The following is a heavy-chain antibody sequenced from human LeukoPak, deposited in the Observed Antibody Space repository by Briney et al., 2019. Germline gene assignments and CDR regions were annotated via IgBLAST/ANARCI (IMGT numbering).Heavy chain of an antibody. V-gene: IGHV3-7*01. J-gene: IGHJ5*02. CDR1: GFTFTTYW. Sequence: GGSLSISCAASGFTFTTYWMGWVRQAPGKGPEWVANINQVGSSKYFVDSVKGRFIISRDNAKNSLYLQMNSLRDEDTAVYYCAKRGFDPWGQGTLVTVSS. D-gene: IGHD5-24*01. CDR2: INQVGSSK. CDR3: AKRGFDP.